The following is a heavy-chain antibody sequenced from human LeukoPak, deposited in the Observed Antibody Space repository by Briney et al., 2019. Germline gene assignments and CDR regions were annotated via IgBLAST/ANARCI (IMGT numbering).Heavy chain of an antibody. J-gene: IGHJ4*02. CDR2: ISGSGGST. V-gene: IGHV3-23*01. CDR3: ARDLAPFWSGYYTALDY. CDR1: GFAFSSYA. Sequence: GGSLRLSCAASGFAFSSYAMSWVRQAPGKGLEWVSAISGSGGSTYYADSVKGQFTISRDNSKNTLYLQMNSLRAEDTAVYYCARDLAPFWSGYYTALDYWGQGTLVTVSS. D-gene: IGHD3-3*01.